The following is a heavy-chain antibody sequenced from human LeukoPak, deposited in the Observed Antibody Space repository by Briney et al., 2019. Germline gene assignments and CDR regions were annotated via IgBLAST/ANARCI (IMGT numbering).Heavy chain of an antibody. V-gene: IGHV4-61*08. CDR1: GGSISSGGYY. J-gene: IGHJ4*02. D-gene: IGHD4-17*01. CDR3: ARYGDFLFDY. Sequence: SETLSLTCTVSGGSISSGGYYWSWIRQPPGKGLEWIGYIYYSGSTNYNPSLKSRVTISVDTSKNQFSLKLSSVTAADTAVYYCARYGDFLFDYWGQGTLVTVSS. CDR2: IYYSGST.